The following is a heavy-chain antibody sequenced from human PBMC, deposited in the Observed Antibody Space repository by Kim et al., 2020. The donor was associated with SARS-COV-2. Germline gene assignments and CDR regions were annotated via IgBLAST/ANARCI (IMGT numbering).Heavy chain of an antibody. CDR1: GGSISRSDYS. J-gene: IGHJ5*02. Sequence: SETLSLTCTVSGGSISRSDYSWGWIRQPPGKGLEWIGTIQYSGTTYYNPSITSRVTISVDTSKNQFSLKLNSVTAADTAVYYCAGHGPWVTGSLGYFDPWGQGTLVTVSS. CDR3: AGHGPWVTGSLGYFDP. CDR2: IQYSGTT. V-gene: IGHV4-39*01. D-gene: IGHD3-9*01.